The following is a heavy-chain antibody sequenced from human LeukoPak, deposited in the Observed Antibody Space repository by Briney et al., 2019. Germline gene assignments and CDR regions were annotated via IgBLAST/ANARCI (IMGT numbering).Heavy chain of an antibody. CDR3: AREGTSLHDAFDI. V-gene: IGHV4-59*01. D-gene: IGHD3/OR15-3a*01. CDR1: GGSISSYY. Sequence: SETLSLTCTVSGGSISSYYWSWIRQPPGKGLEWIGYIYYSGSTNYNPSLKSRVTISVDTSKNQFSLKLSSVTAADTAMYYCAREGTSLHDAFDIWGQGTMVTVSS. J-gene: IGHJ3*02. CDR2: IYYSGST.